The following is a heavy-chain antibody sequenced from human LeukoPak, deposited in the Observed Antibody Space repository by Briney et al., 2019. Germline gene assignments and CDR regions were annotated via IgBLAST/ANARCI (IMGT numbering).Heavy chain of an antibody. CDR2: IWYDGSNK. V-gene: IGHV3-33*01. Sequence: GRSLRLSCAASGFTFSDSGMYWVRQSPGKGLEWVALIWYDGSNKYYADSVRGRFTISRDNSKNTLYLQMNSLRAEDTAMYYCARGYGGNSGYFDYWGQGTVVTVSS. D-gene: IGHD4-23*01. CDR3: ARGYGGNSGYFDY. CDR1: GFTFSDSG. J-gene: IGHJ4*02.